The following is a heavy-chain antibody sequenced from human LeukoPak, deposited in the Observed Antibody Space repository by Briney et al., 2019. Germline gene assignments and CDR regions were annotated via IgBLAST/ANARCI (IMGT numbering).Heavy chain of an antibody. V-gene: IGHV4-59*01. CDR2: IYYSGST. CDR3: ASERPATENWFFDL. D-gene: IGHD1-26*01. Sequence: PSETLSLTCTVSGGSISSYYWSWIRQPPGKGLEWIGYIYYSGSTNYKPSLKSRVTISVDTSKNQFSLKLSSVTAADTAVYYCASERPATENWFFDLWGRGTLVTVSS. CDR1: GGSISSYY. J-gene: IGHJ2*01.